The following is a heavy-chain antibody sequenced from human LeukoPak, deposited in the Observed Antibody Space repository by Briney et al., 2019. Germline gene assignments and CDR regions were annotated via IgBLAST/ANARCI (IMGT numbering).Heavy chain of an antibody. CDR2: INSDGSST. D-gene: IGHD6-19*01. V-gene: IGHV3-74*01. J-gene: IGHJ4*02. Sequence: GGPLRLSCAASGFTFSSYWMHWVRQAPGKGLVWVSRINSDGSSTIHADSVKGRFTISRDNAKNTLYPQMNSLRAEDTAVYYCAREVYSSGWSSFDYWGQGTLVTVSS. CDR1: GFTFSSYW. CDR3: AREVYSSGWSSFDY.